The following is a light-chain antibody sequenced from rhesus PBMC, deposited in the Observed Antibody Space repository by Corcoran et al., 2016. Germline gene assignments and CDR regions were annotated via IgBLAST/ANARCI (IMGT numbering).Light chain of an antibody. Sequence: DIQMTQSPSSLSASVGDRVTVTCRASQGINKELSWYQQKPGKAPTLLIYAADSLQTGVSSRLSGSGSGTDYTLIRSSLQPDDFATYYCLQDYTTPYSFCQGTKVEIK. J-gene: IGKJ2*01. CDR3: LQDYTTPYS. CDR1: QGINKE. V-gene: IGKV1-94*01. CDR2: AAD.